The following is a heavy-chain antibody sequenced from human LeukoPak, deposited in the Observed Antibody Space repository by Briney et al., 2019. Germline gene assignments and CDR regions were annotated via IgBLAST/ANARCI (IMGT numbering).Heavy chain of an antibody. Sequence: ASVKVSCKPSGYTFTSYGISWVRQAPGQGLEWMGWISAYNGNTNYAQKLQGRVTMTTDTSTSTAYMELRSLRSDDTAVYYCARGGPYCSSTSCYEPSFDYWGQGTLVTVSS. CDR3: ARGGPYCSSTSCYEPSFDY. V-gene: IGHV1-18*01. D-gene: IGHD2-2*01. J-gene: IGHJ4*02. CDR2: ISAYNGNT. CDR1: GYTFTSYG.